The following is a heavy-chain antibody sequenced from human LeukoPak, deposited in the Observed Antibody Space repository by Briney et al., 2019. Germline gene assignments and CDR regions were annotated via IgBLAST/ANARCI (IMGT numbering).Heavy chain of an antibody. J-gene: IGHJ1*01. CDR1: GGTFSSYA. D-gene: IGHD5-24*01. CDR2: IIPIFGTA. V-gene: IGHV1-69*05. Sequence: SVKVSCKASGGTFSSYAISWLRQAPGQGLEWMGGIIPIFGTANYAQKFQGRVTITTDESTSTAYMELSSLRSEDTAVYYCARDLRDGSLRFEYFQHWGQGTLVTVSS. CDR3: ARDLRDGSLRFEYFQH.